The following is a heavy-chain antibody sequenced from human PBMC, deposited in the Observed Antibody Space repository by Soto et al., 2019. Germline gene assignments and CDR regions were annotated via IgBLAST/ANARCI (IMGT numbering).Heavy chain of an antibody. J-gene: IGHJ6*02. V-gene: IGHV4-31*03. D-gene: IGHD4-4*01. CDR3: ARDPRRSNFSPYYYGMDV. CDR2: IYYSGST. CDR1: GGSISSGVYY. Sequence: SETLSLTCTVSGGSISSGVYYWSWIRHHPGKGLEWIGYIYYSGSTYYNPSLKSRVTISVDTSKNQFSLKLSSVTAADTAVYYCARDPRRSNFSPYYYGMDVWGQGTTVTVSS.